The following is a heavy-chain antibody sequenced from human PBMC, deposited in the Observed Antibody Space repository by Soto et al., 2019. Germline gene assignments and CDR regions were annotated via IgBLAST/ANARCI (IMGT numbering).Heavy chain of an antibody. Sequence: EVQLLESGGGLVQPGGSLRLSCAASGFTFSTYAMTWVRQAPGKGLEWVSGITGSGGSTFYADSVKGRFTISRDNSKNTLYLQMNSLRAEDTAVYYCAKVDYDILACYSNPYYFDYWGQGTLVTVSS. V-gene: IGHV3-23*01. CDR2: ITGSGGST. CDR3: AKVDYDILACYSNPYYFDY. J-gene: IGHJ4*02. CDR1: GFTFSTYA. D-gene: IGHD3-9*01.